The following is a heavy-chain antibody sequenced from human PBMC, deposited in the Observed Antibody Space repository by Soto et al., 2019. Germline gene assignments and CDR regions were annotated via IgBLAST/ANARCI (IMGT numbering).Heavy chain of an antibody. CDR3: ARGTYCSSTSCPSPFDYYYYMDV. CDR2: IYYSGST. Sequence: SETLSLTCTVSGGSISSYYWSWIRQPPGKGLEWIGYIYYSGSTNYNPSLKSRVTISVDTSKNQFSLKLSSVTAADTAVYYCARGTYCSSTSCPSPFDYYYYMDVWGKGTTVTVSS. V-gene: IGHV4-59*01. CDR1: GGSISSYY. D-gene: IGHD2-2*01. J-gene: IGHJ6*03.